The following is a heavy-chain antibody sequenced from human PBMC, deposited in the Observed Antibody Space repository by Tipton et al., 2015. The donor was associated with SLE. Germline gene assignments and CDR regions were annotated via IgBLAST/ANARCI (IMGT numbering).Heavy chain of an antibody. CDR2: ISGDADTT. CDR1: GFTFNTYA. D-gene: IGHD1-14*01. V-gene: IGHV3-23*01. CDR3: ARGLIWARKAFDI. Sequence: GSLRLSCAASGFTFNTYALNWVRQAPGKGLEWVSVISGDADTTYYADFLKGRFTISRDSSKNTVYLQMNSLRAEDTAVYYCARGLIWARKAFDIWGQGALVPVSS. J-gene: IGHJ3*02.